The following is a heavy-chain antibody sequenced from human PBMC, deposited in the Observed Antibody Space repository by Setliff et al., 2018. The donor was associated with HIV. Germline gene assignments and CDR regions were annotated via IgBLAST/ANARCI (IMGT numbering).Heavy chain of an antibody. V-gene: IGHV1-2*02. Sequence: ASVKVSCKPSGFTFTGYYLHWVRQAPGQGLEWMGWINPNNGDTNYEQRFLGRVTMTRDTSITTVYMVLNRLTPGDTAVYYCARPYENNSGPDYWGQGTPVTSPQ. CDR3: ARPYENNSGPDY. CDR2: INPNNGDT. J-gene: IGHJ4*02. CDR1: GFTFTGYY. D-gene: IGHD7-27*01.